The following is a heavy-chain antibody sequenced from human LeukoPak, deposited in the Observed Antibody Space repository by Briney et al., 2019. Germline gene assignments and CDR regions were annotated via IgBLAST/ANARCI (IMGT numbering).Heavy chain of an antibody. J-gene: IGHJ5*02. CDR3: ARGGMFSTGWYDRWLDP. D-gene: IGHD6-19*01. CDR2: ISAGNGIT. V-gene: IGHV1-3*03. Sequence: GASVKVSCKASGYTFTSYAMHWVRQAPGQRLEWMGWISAGNGITKYSQEFQGRVTFTRDTSASTAYMEISSLRSEDTAVYYCARGGMFSTGWYDRWLDPWGQGTLVTVSS. CDR1: GYTFTSYA.